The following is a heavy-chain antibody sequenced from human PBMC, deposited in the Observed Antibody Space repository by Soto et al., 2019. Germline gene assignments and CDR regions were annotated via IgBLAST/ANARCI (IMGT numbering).Heavy chain of an antibody. CDR1: GFTFDDYC. D-gene: IGHD4-17*01. Sequence: PGGSLRLSCAASGFTFDDYCMSWVRQAPGKGLEWVSGINWNGGSTYYADSVKGRFTISRDNSKNTLYLQMNSLRAEDTAVYSCARVLGYGDWDGMTSYYYGMDVWGQGTTVTVSS. CDR3: ARVLGYGDWDGMTSYYYGMDV. J-gene: IGHJ6*02. CDR2: INWNGGST. V-gene: IGHV3-20*04.